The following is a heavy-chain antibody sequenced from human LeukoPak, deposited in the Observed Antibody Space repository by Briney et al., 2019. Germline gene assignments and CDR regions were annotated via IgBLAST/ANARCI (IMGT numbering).Heavy chain of an antibody. D-gene: IGHD3-22*01. CDR2: IYTSGST. CDR1: GGSISSYY. V-gene: IGHV4-4*07. CDR3: RRGFSTNEYDKRGWFYP. Sequence: SETLSLTCTGSGGSISSYYWSWIRQPAGKGLEGIGRIYTSGSTNYNPSLKSRVTMSVDTSKNQFPLNLSPSAATDPAVYYCRRGFSTNEYDKRGWFYPWGQGTLVSVSS. J-gene: IGHJ5*02.